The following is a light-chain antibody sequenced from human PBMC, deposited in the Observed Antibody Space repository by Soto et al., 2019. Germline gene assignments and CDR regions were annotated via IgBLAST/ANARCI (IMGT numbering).Light chain of an antibody. J-gene: IGLJ1*01. CDR2: EGS. Sequence: QSVLTQPASVSGSPGQSITISCTGTSSDVGSYNLVSWYQQHPGKAPKLMIYEGSKRPSGVSNRFSGSKSGNTASLTISRLQAEDEADYYCCSYAGSHYVFGTGTKLTVL. V-gene: IGLV2-23*01. CDR3: CSYAGSHYV. CDR1: SSDVGSYNL.